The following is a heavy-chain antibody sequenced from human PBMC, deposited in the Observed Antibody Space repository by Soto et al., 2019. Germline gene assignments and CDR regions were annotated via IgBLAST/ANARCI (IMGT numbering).Heavy chain of an antibody. D-gene: IGHD2-21*02. J-gene: IGHJ6*02. CDR2: IYSGGAT. V-gene: IGHV3-53*01. CDR1: GFTVSSNY. Sequence: PGGSLRLSCAASGFTVSSNYMSWVRQAPGKGLEWVSVIYSGGATFHADSVRGRFTISRDNSKNTLYLQMNSLRAEDTAVYYCAREPHPSWTAILDVWGQLTTLSV. CDR3: AREPHPSWTAILDV.